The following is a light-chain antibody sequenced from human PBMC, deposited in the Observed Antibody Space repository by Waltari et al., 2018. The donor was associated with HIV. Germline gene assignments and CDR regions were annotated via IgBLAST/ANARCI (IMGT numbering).Light chain of an antibody. CDR2: RNN. V-gene: IGLV1-47*01. CDR3: AAWDDSLSGSWV. CDR1: SSNIGRNY. Sequence: QSVMTQPPSASGTPGQRVTISCSGSSSNIGRNYVNWYQQLPGTTPKHLIYRNNRRPSGVPARFAGSKSGTSASLAISGLRSEDEADYYCAAWDDSLSGSWVFGGGTQVTVL. J-gene: IGLJ3*02.